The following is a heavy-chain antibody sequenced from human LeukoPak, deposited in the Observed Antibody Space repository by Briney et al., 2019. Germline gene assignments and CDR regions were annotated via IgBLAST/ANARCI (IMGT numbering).Heavy chain of an antibody. V-gene: IGHV4-38-2*02. CDR2: IYHSGST. CDR3: ARDGGLLGMGYFDY. Sequence: SETLSLTCTVSGYSISSGYYWGWIRQPPGKGLEWIGSIYHSGSTYYNPSLKSRVTISVDTSKNQFSLKLNSVTAADTAVYYCARDGGLLGMGYFDYWGQGTLVTVSS. D-gene: IGHD1-26*01. J-gene: IGHJ4*02. CDR1: GYSISSGYY.